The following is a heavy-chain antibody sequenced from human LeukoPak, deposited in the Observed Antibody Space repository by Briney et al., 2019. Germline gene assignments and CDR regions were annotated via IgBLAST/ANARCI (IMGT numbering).Heavy chain of an antibody. CDR3: ARSRTGSGFLFDY. CDR1: GYTFTGYY. CDR2: VNPNSGGT. V-gene: IGHV1-2*02. Sequence: ASVKVSCKASGYTFTGYYMHWVRQAPGQGLEWMGWVNPNSGGTNYAQKFQGRVTMTRDTSISTAYMELSRLRSDDTAVYYCARSRTGSGFLFDYWGQGTLVTVSS. J-gene: IGHJ4*02. D-gene: IGHD3-10*01.